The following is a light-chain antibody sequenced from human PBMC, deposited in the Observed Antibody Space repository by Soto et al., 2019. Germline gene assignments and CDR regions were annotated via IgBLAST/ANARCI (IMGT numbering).Light chain of an antibody. CDR2: KAS. V-gene: IGKV1-5*03. CDR1: QTISSW. CDR3: QHYNSYPWT. Sequence: DIQMTQSPSTLSGSVGDRVTITCRASQTISSWLAWYQQKPGKAPKPLIYKASTLKSGVPSRFSGSGSGTEFTLTISSLQPDDFATYYCQHYNSYPWTFGQGTKVDIK. J-gene: IGKJ1*01.